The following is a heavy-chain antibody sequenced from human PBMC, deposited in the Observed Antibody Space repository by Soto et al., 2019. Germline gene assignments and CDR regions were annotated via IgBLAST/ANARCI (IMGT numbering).Heavy chain of an antibody. J-gene: IGHJ6*02. Sequence: SETLSLTCTVSGDSVNSATYYWSWIRQPPGKGLEWIGYIYYSGTTKYNPSLKSRVTISVDTSKNQFSLKLSSLIAADTAVYYCARHSPPFFYGSGPWDVWGQGTTVTVSS. V-gene: IGHV4-61*01. CDR2: IYYSGTT. D-gene: IGHD3-10*01. CDR1: GDSVNSATYY. CDR3: ARHSPPFFYGSGPWDV.